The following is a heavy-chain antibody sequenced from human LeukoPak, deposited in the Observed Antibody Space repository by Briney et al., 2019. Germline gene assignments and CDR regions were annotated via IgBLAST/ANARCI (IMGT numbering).Heavy chain of an antibody. Sequence: ASVKVSCKASGYTFTGYYMHWVRQAPGQGLEWMGWINPNSGGTNYAQEFQGRVTMTRDTSISTAYMELSRLRSDDTAVYYCARDHRYYDSSGYLGYWGQGTLVTVSS. V-gene: IGHV1-2*02. CDR2: INPNSGGT. D-gene: IGHD3-22*01. CDR1: GYTFTGYY. CDR3: ARDHRYYDSSGYLGY. J-gene: IGHJ4*02.